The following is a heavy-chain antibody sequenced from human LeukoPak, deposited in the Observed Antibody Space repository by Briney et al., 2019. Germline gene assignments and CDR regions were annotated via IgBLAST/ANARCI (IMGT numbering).Heavy chain of an antibody. J-gene: IGHJ4*02. V-gene: IGHV3-53*01. Sequence: GGSLRLSCAASGFTVSSNYMSWVRQAPGKGLEWVSVIYSGGSTYYADSVKDRFTISRDNSKNTLYLQMNSLRAEDTAVYYCARDSKYGDIVGANDYWGQGTLVTVSS. CDR2: IYSGGST. D-gene: IGHD1-26*01. CDR1: GFTVSSNY. CDR3: ARDSKYGDIVGANDY.